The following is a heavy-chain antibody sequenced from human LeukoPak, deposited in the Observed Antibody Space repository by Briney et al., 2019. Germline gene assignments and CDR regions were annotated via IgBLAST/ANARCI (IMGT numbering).Heavy chain of an antibody. CDR3: ATGGITPY. J-gene: IGHJ4*02. CDR2: VSDSGAGT. V-gene: IGHV3-23*01. D-gene: IGHD3-10*01. CDR1: GFTFSSYG. Sequence: GGSLRLSCAASGFTFSSYGMSWVRQAPGKGLGWVSTVSDSGAGTYYADSVKGRFTISRDNSKNTLYLQMNSLRAEDTAVYYCATGGITPYWGQGTLVTVSS.